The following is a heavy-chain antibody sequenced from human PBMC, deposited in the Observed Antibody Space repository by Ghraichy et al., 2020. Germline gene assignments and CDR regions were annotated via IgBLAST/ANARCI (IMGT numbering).Heavy chain of an antibody. V-gene: IGHV3-21*01. CDR2: ISSSSSYI. J-gene: IGHJ4*02. Sequence: GGSLRLSCAASGFTFSSYSMNWVRQAPGKGREWVSSISSSSSYIYYADSVKGRFTISRDNAKNSLYLQMNSLRAEDTAVYYCARNSYGDYEEWDYWGQGTLVTVSS. CDR1: GFTFSSYS. D-gene: IGHD4-17*01. CDR3: ARNSYGDYEEWDY.